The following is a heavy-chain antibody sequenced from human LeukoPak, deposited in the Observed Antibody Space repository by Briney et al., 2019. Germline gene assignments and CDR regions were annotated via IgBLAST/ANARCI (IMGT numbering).Heavy chain of an antibody. Sequence: PSETLSLTCTVSGGSISSYYWSWIRQPPGKGLDWIGYIYYSGSTNYNPSLKSRVTISVDTSKNQFSLKLSSVTAADTAVYYCARHGDLYYYYYMDVWGKGTTVTVSS. CDR1: GGSISSYY. J-gene: IGHJ6*03. CDR3: ARHGDLYYYYYMDV. D-gene: IGHD3-10*01. V-gene: IGHV4-59*01. CDR2: IYYSGST.